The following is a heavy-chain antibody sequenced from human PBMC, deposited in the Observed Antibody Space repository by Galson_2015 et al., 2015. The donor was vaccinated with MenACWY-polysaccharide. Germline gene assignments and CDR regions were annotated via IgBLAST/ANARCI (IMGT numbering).Heavy chain of an antibody. J-gene: IGHJ4*02. CDR2: ISDTGGTT. V-gene: IGHV3-23*01. CDR3: ASRGAAHY. D-gene: IGHD6-25*01. Sequence: SLRLSCAASGFTFSRYDMSWVRQAPGKGLEWVSVISDTGGTTYYIDSVKGRFTISRDNSKNMLYMQMNSLRVEDTAVYYCASRGAAHYWGQGTLITVSS. CDR1: GFTFSRYD.